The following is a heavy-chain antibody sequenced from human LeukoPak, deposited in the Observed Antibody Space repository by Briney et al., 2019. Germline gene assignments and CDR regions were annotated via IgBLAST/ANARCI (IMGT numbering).Heavy chain of an antibody. D-gene: IGHD3-22*01. Sequence: GGSLRLSCAASGFTVSSNYMSWVRQAPGKGLEWVSVIYSGGSTYYADSVKGRFTISRDNAKNSLYLQMNSLRAEDTALYYCAKANDYYDSSGSYRVPFDYWGQGTLVTVSS. CDR1: GFTVSSNY. CDR2: IYSGGST. CDR3: AKANDYYDSSGSYRVPFDY. J-gene: IGHJ4*02. V-gene: IGHV3-53*05.